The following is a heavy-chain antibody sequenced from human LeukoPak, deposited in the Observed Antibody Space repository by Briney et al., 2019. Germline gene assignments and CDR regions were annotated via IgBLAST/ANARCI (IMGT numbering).Heavy chain of an antibody. CDR3: ARHGWLQLGDEYFQH. CDR2: IYYSGST. D-gene: IGHD5-24*01. CDR1: GGSISSYY. Sequence: SETLSLTCTVSGGSISSYYWSWIRQPPGKGLEWIGYIYYSGSTNYNPSLKSRVTISVDTSKNQFSLKLSSVTAADTAVYYCARHGWLQLGDEYFQHWGQGTLVTVSS. V-gene: IGHV4-59*08. J-gene: IGHJ1*01.